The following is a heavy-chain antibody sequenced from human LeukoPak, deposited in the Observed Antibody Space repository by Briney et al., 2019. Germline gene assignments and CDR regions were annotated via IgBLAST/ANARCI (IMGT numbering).Heavy chain of an antibody. CDR3: ARRFGL. CDR2: IYYSGST. CDR1: GGSISSYY. Sequence: KSSETLSLTCTVSGGSISSYYWSWIRQPPGKGLEWIGYIYYSGSTNYNPSLKSRATISVDTSKNQFSLKLSSVTAADTAVYYCARRFGLWGQGTLVTVS. J-gene: IGHJ5*02. V-gene: IGHV4-59*08.